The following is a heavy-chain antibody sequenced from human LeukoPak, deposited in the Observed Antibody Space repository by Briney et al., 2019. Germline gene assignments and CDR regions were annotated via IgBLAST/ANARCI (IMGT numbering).Heavy chain of an antibody. Sequence: PSETLSLTCTVSGDSISSGLYYWGWTRHPPGKGLGWIGNIYYGENTYYNPSLKSRATMSVDTSKNQFSLKLSSVTAADTAVYYCARDQGRGNRVFDYWGQGTLVTVSS. CDR2: IYYGENT. CDR1: GDSISSGLYY. D-gene: IGHD1-14*01. CDR3: ARDQGRGNRVFDY. J-gene: IGHJ4*02. V-gene: IGHV4-39*07.